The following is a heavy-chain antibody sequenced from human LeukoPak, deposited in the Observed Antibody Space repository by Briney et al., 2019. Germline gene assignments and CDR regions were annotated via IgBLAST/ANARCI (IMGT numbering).Heavy chain of an antibody. J-gene: IGHJ6*03. CDR3: ARDLRGTHYYYYMDV. CDR1: GFTFSSSW. V-gene: IGHV3-74*01. Sequence: PGGSLRLSCAASGFTFSSSWMHWVRQAPGKGLVWVSRINSDGSSTSYADSVKGRFAIFRDNAKNTLYLQMNSLRAEDTAVYYCARDLRGTHYYYYMDVWGKGTTVTVSS. CDR2: INSDGSST. D-gene: IGHD3-16*01.